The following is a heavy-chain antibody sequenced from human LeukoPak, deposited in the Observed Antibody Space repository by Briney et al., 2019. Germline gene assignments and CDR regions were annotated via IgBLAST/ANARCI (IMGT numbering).Heavy chain of an antibody. CDR2: IYHSGST. CDR3: ARITMIVVVSPPELRFDP. CDR1: GYSISSGYY. Sequence: PSETLSLTCTVSGYSISSGYYWGWIRQPPGKGVEWIGSIYHSGSTYYNPSLMSRVTISVDTSKNQFSLKLSSVTAADTAVYYCARITMIVVVSPPELRFDPWGQGTLVTVSS. D-gene: IGHD3-22*01. V-gene: IGHV4-38-2*02. J-gene: IGHJ5*02.